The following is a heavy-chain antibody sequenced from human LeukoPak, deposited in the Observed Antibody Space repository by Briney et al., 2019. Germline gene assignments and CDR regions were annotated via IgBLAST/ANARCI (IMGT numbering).Heavy chain of an antibody. J-gene: IGHJ3*02. CDR2: ISSRSSYI. Sequence: GGSLRLSCAASGFTFSSFSMNWVRQAPGKGLEWVSSISSRSSYIYYADSVKGRFTISRDNAKNSLYLQMNSLRAEDTAVYYCAREVAASRYAFDIWGQGTMVTVSS. V-gene: IGHV3-21*01. D-gene: IGHD6-6*01. CDR1: GFTFSSFS. CDR3: AREVAASRYAFDI.